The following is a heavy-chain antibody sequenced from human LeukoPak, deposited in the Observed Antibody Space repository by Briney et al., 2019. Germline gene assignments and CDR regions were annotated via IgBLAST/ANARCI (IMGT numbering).Heavy chain of an antibody. CDR2: ISYDGSNK. Sequence: GRSLRLSCAASGFTFSSYAMHWVRQAPGKGLEWVAVISYDGSNKYYADSVKGRFTISRDNSKNTLYLQMNSLRAEDTAVYYCAKDNTPGGYSDERASYGLDVWGQGTTVTVSS. V-gene: IGHV3-30-3*01. J-gene: IGHJ6*02. D-gene: IGHD4-23*01. CDR3: AKDNTPGGYSDERASYGLDV. CDR1: GFTFSSYA.